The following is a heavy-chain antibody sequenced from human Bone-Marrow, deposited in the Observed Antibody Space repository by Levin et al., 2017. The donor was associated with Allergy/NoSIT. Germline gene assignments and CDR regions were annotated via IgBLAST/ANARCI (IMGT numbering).Heavy chain of an antibody. V-gene: IGHV1-24*01. CDR3: ATVLESFDS. CDR2: FDPEDAAT. CDR1: GNSLRKTS. D-gene: IGHD2/OR15-2a*01. Sequence: ASVKVSCKVSGNSLRKTSIHWVRQTTGKGLEWMANFDPEDAATIYGQTFQARVTLTEDTSTNTAYMTLSSLRFDDTAVYYCATVLESFDSWGQGTLVTVSS. J-gene: IGHJ4*02.